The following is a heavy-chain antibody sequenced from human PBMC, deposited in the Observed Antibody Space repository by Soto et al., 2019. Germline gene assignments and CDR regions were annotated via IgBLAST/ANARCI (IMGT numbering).Heavy chain of an antibody. CDR1: GDTFIIFA. Sequence: QVQLVQSGAEVKKPGSSVKVSCKASGDTFIIFAISWVRQAPGQGLEWMGGIIPTIGTTNYAQRFQGRITITGDESTGTAYMELSSLKSEDTSVYYCARDLGSGYDPGDYWGHGTLVTVTS. D-gene: IGHD5-12*01. CDR2: IIPTIGTT. CDR3: ARDLGSGYDPGDY. V-gene: IGHV1-69*12. J-gene: IGHJ4*01.